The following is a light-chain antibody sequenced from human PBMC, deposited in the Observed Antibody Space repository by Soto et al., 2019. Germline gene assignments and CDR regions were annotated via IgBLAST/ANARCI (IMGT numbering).Light chain of an antibody. CDR3: KQFNIHPLT. V-gene: IGKV1-9*01. CDR2: AAS. Sequence: DIQLTQSPSFLSASVGDRVTITCRASQGISSYLAWYQQKLGKAPKLLIYAASTLQSGVPSRFSGSGSGTEFTLTISSLQPKDFAIYYCKQFNIHPLTSGGGTKVNIK. CDR1: QGISSY. J-gene: IGKJ4*01.